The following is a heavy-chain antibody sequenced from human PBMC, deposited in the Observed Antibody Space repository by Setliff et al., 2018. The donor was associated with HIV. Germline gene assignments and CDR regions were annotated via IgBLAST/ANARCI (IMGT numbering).Heavy chain of an antibody. CDR2: IYYSGST. J-gene: IGHJ3*02. V-gene: IGHV4-31*03. CDR1: GGSISSSSYY. Sequence: PSETLSLTCTVFGGSISSSSYYWGWIRQPPGKGLEWIGYIYYSGSTFYNPSLKSRAAISIDTSKNQFFLKLSSVTAADTAIYYCARVPRITTLRNAFDIWGQGTMVTVSS. D-gene: IGHD3-3*01. CDR3: ARVPRITTLRNAFDI.